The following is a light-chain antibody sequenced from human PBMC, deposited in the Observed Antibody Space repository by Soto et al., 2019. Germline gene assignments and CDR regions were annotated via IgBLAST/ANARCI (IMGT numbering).Light chain of an antibody. J-gene: IGKJ5*01. CDR2: LAS. CDR1: QSLLQSNGNNH. V-gene: IGKV2-28*01. Sequence: DIVLTQSPLSLPVTPGEPASISCRSSQSLLQSNGNNHVDWYLQRPGQSPQLLLYLASSRASGVPDRFSGSGSGTEFSLESSRVEAEHVGVYYCLQAAQIPLTFGQRTRLEIK. CDR3: LQAAQIPLT.